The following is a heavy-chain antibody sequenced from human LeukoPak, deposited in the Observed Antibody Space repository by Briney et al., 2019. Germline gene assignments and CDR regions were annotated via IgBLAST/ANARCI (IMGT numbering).Heavy chain of an antibody. CDR3: TTGHANYDFWSGYYAYFDY. CDR1: GFTFSNAW. D-gene: IGHD3-3*01. CDR2: IKSKTDGGTT. V-gene: IGHV3-15*01. J-gene: IGHJ4*02. Sequence: GGSLRLSCAASGFTFSNAWMGWVRQAPGKGLEWVGRIKSKTDGGTTDYAAPVKGRFTISRDDSKNTLYLQMNSLKTEDTAVYYCTTGHANYDFWSGYYAYFDYWGQGTLVTVSS.